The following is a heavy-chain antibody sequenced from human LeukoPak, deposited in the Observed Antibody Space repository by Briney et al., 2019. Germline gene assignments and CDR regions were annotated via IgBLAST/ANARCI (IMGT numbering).Heavy chain of an antibody. CDR3: ARGGVNTMLRGVIRYYYMDV. D-gene: IGHD3-10*01. J-gene: IGHJ6*03. CDR1: GFPFNTYG. V-gene: IGHV3-23*01. CDR2: MSGGGGST. Sequence: TGGSLRLSCAASGFPFNTYGMSWVRQAPGKGLEWVSAMSGGGGSTYYADSVKGRFTISRDNSKNTLYLQMNSLRAEDTAVYYCARGGVNTMLRGVIRYYYMDVWGKGTTVTISS.